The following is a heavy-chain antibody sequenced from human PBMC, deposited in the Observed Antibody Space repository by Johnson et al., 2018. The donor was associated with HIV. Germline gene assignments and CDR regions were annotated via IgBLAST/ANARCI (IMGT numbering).Heavy chain of an antibody. J-gene: IGHJ3*02. Sequence: VQLVESGGGLVKPGGSLRLSCAASGFTFSSHWMHWVRQPPGKGLVWFSRIHSDGSSTTYADSVKGRFTISRDNSKNTLYLQMNSLRAEDTAVYYCARGYGGNYDAFDIWGQGTMVTVSS. CDR2: IHSDGSST. V-gene: IGHV3-74*02. CDR1: GFTFSSHW. D-gene: IGHD4-23*01. CDR3: ARGYGGNYDAFDI.